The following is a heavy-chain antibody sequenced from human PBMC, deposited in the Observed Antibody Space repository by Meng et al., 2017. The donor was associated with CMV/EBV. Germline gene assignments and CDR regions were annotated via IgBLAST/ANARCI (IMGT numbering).Heavy chain of an antibody. CDR2: INWNSGDI. D-gene: IGHD2-2*03. CDR3: AKDIRGYWYSLEY. J-gene: IGHJ4*02. Sequence: GGSLRLSCAASGFTFDDYAMHWVRQAPGKGLEWGSGINWNSGDIGYADSVKGRFTISRDNAKNSLYLQMNSLRDEDTALYYCAKDIRGYWYSLEYWGQGTLVTVSS. V-gene: IGHV3-9*01. CDR1: GFTFDDYA.